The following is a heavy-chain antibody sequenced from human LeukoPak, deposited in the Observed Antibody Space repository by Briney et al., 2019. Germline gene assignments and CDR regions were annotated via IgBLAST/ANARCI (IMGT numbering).Heavy chain of an antibody. CDR1: GGSFSGYY. D-gene: IGHD6-25*01. J-gene: IGHJ4*02. CDR2: INHSGST. Sequence: PSETLSLTCAVYGGSFSGYYWSWIRQPPGKGLEWIGEINHSGSTNYNPSLKSRVTISVDTSKNQFSLKLSSVTAADTAVYYCASSAAAQKFDSWGQGTLVTVSS. V-gene: IGHV4-34*01. CDR3: ASSAAAQKFDS.